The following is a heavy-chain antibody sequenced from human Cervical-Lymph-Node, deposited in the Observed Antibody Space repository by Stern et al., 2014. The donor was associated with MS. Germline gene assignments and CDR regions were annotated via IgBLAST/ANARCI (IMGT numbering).Heavy chain of an antibody. CDR1: GYTFTSYG. V-gene: IGHV1-18*01. D-gene: IGHD3-3*01. CDR2: ISVYNGNT. CDR3: ARAGLRFWEWPIQYYGMDV. J-gene: IGHJ6*02. Sequence: VQLVQSGAEVKKPGASVKVSCKASGYTFTSYGISWVRQAPGQGLEWMGCISVYNGNTNYAQKLQGRVTMTTDTSTSTGYMELRSLRSDDTAVYYCARAGLRFWEWPIQYYGMDVWGQGTTVTVSS.